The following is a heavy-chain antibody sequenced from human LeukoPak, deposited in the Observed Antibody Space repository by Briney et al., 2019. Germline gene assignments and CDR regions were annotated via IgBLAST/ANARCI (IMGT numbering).Heavy chain of an antibody. CDR3: AKGGYGVMVTSPFDY. J-gene: IGHJ4*02. CDR2: ISYDGSNK. V-gene: IGHV3-30*18. CDR1: GFTFSSYG. D-gene: IGHD3-16*01. Sequence: PGGSLRLSCAASGFTFSSYGMHWVRQAPGKGLEWVAVISYDGSNKYYADSVKGRFTTSRDNSKNTLYLQMNSLRAEDTAVYYCAKGGYGVMVTSPFDYWGQGTLVTVSS.